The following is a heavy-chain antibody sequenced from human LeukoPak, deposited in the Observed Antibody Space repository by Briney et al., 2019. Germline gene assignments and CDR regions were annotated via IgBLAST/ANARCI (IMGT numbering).Heavy chain of an antibody. Sequence: SETLSLTCAVYRGSFSGYYWSWIRQAPGKGLEWIGEINDRGTTSYNPSLKSRVTISVDTSKNQFPLKLTSVTAADTAVYYCARETNYGAPSGDLDYWGQGTLVTVSS. D-gene: IGHD4-17*01. V-gene: IGHV4-34*01. CDR1: RGSFSGYY. CDR2: INDRGTT. CDR3: ARETNYGAPSGDLDY. J-gene: IGHJ4*02.